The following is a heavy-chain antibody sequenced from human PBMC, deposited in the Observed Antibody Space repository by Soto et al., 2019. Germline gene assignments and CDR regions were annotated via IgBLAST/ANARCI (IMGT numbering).Heavy chain of an antibody. V-gene: IGHV6-1*01. CDR3: ARRHAGTMDV. CDR1: WDSVSSNGAA. Sequence: SQTLSLTCAIAWDSVSSNGAAWNWIRQSPSRGLQWLGRTYYRSKWNNDYAVSAKSRITINPDTSKNQFSLQLNSVTPEDTAVYYCARRHAGTMDVWGHGTAVPVYS. D-gene: IGHD1-1*01. J-gene: IGHJ6*02. CDR2: TYYRSKWNN.